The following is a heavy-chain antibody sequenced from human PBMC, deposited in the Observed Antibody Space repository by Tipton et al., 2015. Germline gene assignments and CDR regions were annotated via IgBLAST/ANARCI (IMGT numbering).Heavy chain of an antibody. D-gene: IGHD5-24*01. Sequence: LRLSCTVSGGSIRDVNYYWGWIRQSPRKGLEWLANIHYSGATYDNPSLEGRVYMSVDTSQNQFTLKLTSVTAADTAVYYCARLGRWLEVDFWGQGTLVTVSS. CDR3: ARLGRWLEVDF. CDR2: IHYSGAT. V-gene: IGHV4-39*01. J-gene: IGHJ4*02. CDR1: GGSIRDVNYY.